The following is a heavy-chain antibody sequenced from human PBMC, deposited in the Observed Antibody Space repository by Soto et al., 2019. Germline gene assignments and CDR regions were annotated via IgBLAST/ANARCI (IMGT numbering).Heavy chain of an antibody. CDR1: GYTFTSYG. D-gene: IGHD6-13*01. Sequence: ASVKVSCKASGYTFTSYGISWVRQAPGQGLEWMGWISAYNANTNYAQKLQGRVTMTTDTSTSTAYMELRSLRSDDTAVYYCATRIAAANLDAFDIWGQGTMVTVSS. CDR2: ISAYNANT. J-gene: IGHJ3*02. V-gene: IGHV1-18*04. CDR3: ATRIAAANLDAFDI.